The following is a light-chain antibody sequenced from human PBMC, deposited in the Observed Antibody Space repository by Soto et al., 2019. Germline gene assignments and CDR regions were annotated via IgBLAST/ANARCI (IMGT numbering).Light chain of an antibody. CDR1: PGISSF. J-gene: IGKJ3*01. V-gene: IGKV1-9*01. CDR3: QQLNGYPFT. CDR2: GAF. Sequence: DIQLTQSPSFLSASVGDRVTITCRASPGISSFLAWYQQRPGKAPELLIYGAFTLQSGVPSRFSGSGSGTEFTLTISSLQPEDFATYYCQQLNGYPFTFGPGTKVDI.